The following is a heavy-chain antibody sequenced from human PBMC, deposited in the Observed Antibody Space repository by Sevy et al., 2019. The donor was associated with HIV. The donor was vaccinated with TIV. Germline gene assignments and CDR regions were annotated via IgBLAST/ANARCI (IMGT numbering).Heavy chain of an antibody. J-gene: IGHJ4*02. CDR1: GFTFSSYS. CDR2: ISTSSNYI. D-gene: IGHD4-17*01. Sequence: GGSLRLSCAASGFTFSSYSMNWVRQAPGKGLEWVSSISTSSNYIHYADSVKGRFTISRDIAKNTLHLQMNSLRGEDTAVYYCARDLEFYDNGDYGPAFMPDYWGQGTLVTVSS. CDR3: ARDLEFYDNGDYGPAFMPDY. V-gene: IGHV3-21*01.